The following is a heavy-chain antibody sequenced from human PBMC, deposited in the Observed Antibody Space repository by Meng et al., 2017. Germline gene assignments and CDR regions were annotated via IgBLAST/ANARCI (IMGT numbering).Heavy chain of an antibody. J-gene: IGHJ4*02. V-gene: IGHV1-8*01. D-gene: IGHD3/OR15-3a*01. Sequence: QVEVVQSGVEVKKPGAAVKVSCKASGYTFTSYDINWVRQATGQGLEWMGWMNPNSGNTGYAQKFQGRVTMTRNTSISTAYMELSSLRSEDTAVYYCARGPNRWTGFDYWGQGTLVTVSS. CDR3: ARGPNRWTGFDY. CDR1: GYTFTSYD. CDR2: MNPNSGNT.